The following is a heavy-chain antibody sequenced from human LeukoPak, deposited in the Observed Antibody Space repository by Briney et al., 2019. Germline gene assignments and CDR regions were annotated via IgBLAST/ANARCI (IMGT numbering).Heavy chain of an antibody. Sequence: GGSLRLSCAASGFILRNYAMSWVRQAPGKGLEWVSAITGSGDTTYYADSVKGRFTVSRDNSKNTLYVEMNTLRAEDTAVYYCAKWGDYDILTGYYVSDFWGQGTLVTVSS. D-gene: IGHD3-9*01. CDR3: AKWGDYDILTGYYVSDF. CDR1: GFILRNYA. CDR2: ITGSGDTT. J-gene: IGHJ4*02. V-gene: IGHV3-23*01.